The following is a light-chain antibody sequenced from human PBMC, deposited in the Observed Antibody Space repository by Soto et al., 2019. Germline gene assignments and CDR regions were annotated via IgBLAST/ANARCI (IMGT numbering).Light chain of an antibody. CDR2: EFS. J-gene: IGLJ3*02. CDR1: SSDVGGYNY. CDR3: SSYAGSNTWV. Sequence: QSALTQPPSASGSPGQSVTISCTGTSSDVGGYNYVSWYQQHPGKAPKVMIYEFSKRPSGVPGRFSGSKSDNTASLTVSGLQAEDEADYYCSSYAGSNTWVFGGGTKVTVL. V-gene: IGLV2-8*01.